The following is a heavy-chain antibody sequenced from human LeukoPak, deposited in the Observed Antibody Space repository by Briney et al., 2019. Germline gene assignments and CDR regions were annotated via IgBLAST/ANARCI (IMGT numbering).Heavy chain of an antibody. CDR1: GGSFSGYY. D-gene: IGHD5-12*01. J-gene: IGHJ4*02. V-gene: IGHV4-34*01. CDR3: ARRGGYSGPRHFDY. Sequence: PSETLSLTCAVYGGSFSGYYWSWIRQPPGKGLEWIGEINHSGSTNYNPSLKSRVTISVDTSKNQFSLKLSSVTAADTAVYYCARRGGYSGPRHFDYWGQGTLVTVSS. CDR2: INHSGST.